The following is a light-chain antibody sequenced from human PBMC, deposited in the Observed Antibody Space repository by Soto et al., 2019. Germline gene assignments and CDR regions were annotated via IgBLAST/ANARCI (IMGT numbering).Light chain of an antibody. J-gene: IGKJ1*01. V-gene: IGKV3-15*01. CDR1: QSVSSN. CDR2: GAF. CDR3: QQYNDWPLT. Sequence: TQSPATLSLSPGERVTLSCRASQSVSSNLAWYQQKPGQAPSLLIYGAFTRATGIPARLSGTGYGTELTITISSMQSEDFELYYCQQYNDWPLTFGQGTKVDIK.